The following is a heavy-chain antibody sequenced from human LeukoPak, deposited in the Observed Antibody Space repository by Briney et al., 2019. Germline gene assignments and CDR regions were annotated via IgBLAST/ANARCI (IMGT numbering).Heavy chain of an antibody. CDR2: IMPIFGTT. D-gene: IGHD6-19*01. CDR3: ARDYSSGWTLFFDS. CDR1: GATYTTYA. J-gene: IGHJ4*02. V-gene: IGHV1-69*06. Sequence: PVKVSCKASGATYTTYAINWVRQAPGQGLEWMGGIMPIFGTTKYARKFEGRVTITADKSTITAYMELSSLRSEDTAIYYCARDYSSGWTLFFDSWGQGTPVIVSS.